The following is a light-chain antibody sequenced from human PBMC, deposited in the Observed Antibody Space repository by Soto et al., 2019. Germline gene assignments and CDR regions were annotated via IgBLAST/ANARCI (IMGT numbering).Light chain of an antibody. CDR2: DND. Sequence: QSVLTQPPSVSAAPGQKVSISCSGSSSNIGNNYVSWYQHLPGTAPGLLIYDNDKRPSGIPDRFSGSKSGTSATLGITGLQTGDEADYYCVTSHSSLSPVVFGGGTKVTVL. J-gene: IGLJ2*01. V-gene: IGLV1-51*01. CDR3: VTSHSSLSPVV. CDR1: SSNIGNNY.